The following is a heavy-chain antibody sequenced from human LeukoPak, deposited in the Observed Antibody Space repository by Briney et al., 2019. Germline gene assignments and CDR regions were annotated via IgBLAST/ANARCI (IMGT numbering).Heavy chain of an antibody. V-gene: IGHV3-21*01. CDR1: GFTFSSYS. CDR2: ISSSSSYI. J-gene: IGHJ4*02. Sequence: PGGSLRLSCAASGFTFSSYSMKWVSQAPGKGLEWVSSISSSSSYIYYADSVKGRFTISRDNAKNSLYLQMNSRRAEDTAVYYCAMGWYGVDYWGRGNLVTVSS. D-gene: IGHD3-10*01. CDR3: AMGWYGVDY.